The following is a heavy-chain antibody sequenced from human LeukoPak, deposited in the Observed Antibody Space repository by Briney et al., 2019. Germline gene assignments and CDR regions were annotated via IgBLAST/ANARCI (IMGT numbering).Heavy chain of an antibody. Sequence: GGSLRLSCAASGFIFTNYFMSWVRQAPGKGLEWVANIKQDGSEKYYVDSVKGRFTISRDNAKNSLYLQMNSLRAEDTAVYYCARGPTRANSTDYWGQGALVTVSS. D-gene: IGHD2/OR15-2a*01. CDR1: GFIFTNYF. CDR3: ARGPTRANSTDY. J-gene: IGHJ4*02. V-gene: IGHV3-7*01. CDR2: IKQDGSEK.